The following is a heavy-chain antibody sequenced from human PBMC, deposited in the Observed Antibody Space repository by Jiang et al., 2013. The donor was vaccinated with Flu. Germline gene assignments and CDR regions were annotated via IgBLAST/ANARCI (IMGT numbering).Heavy chain of an antibody. D-gene: IGHD5-18*01. CDR3: ARLKTGYTYGYGWFDP. CDR1: GDSVSSYY. J-gene: IGHJ5*02. CDR2: FYTSGTT. V-gene: IGHV4-4*07. Sequence: PGLVKPSETLSLICSVSGDSVSSYYWTWLRQSAGKGLEYIGRFYTSGTTNYNPSLKSRITMSLDTSKNQLSLKLSSVTAADTAVYYCARLKTGYTYGYGWFDPWGQGTLVTVSS.